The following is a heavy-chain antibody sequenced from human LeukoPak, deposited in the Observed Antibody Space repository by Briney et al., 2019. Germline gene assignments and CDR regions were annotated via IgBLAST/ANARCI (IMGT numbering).Heavy chain of an antibody. CDR2: ISGSGART. V-gene: IGHV3-23*01. D-gene: IGHD3-10*01. Sequence: PGGSLRLSCAASGFTFRSFAMSWVRLAPGKGLEWVSFISGSGARTYYADSVKGRFTISRDNFKNMLYLQMDSLRAEDTAVYYCTKDHYYASGSYSDWGQGTLVTASS. J-gene: IGHJ4*02. CDR1: GFTFRSFA. CDR3: TKDHYYASGSYSD.